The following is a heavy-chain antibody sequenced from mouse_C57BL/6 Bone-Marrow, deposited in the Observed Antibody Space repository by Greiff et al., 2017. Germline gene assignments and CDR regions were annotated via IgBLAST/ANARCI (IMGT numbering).Heavy chain of an antibody. CDR1: GYTFTNYW. D-gene: IGHD1-1*01. CDR2: IYPGGGYT. V-gene: IGHV1-63*01. Sequence: VQLQESGAELVRPGTSVKMSCKASGYTFTNYWIGWAKQRPGHGLEWIGDIYPGGGYTNYNEKFKGKATLTADKSSSTAYMQFSSLTSEDSAIYYCARSCYYYGSTYWYFDVWGTGTTVTVSS. J-gene: IGHJ1*03. CDR3: ARSCYYYGSTYWYFDV.